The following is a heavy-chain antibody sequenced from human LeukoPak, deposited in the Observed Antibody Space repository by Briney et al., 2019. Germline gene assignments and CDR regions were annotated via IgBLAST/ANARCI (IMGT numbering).Heavy chain of an antibody. CDR3: ARDHPGYSGYEY. Sequence: ASVKVSCKASGYTFTSYAMHWVRQAPGQGLEWMGWISAYNGNTNYAQKLQGRVTMTTDTSTSTAYMELRSLRSDDTAVYYRARDHPGYSGYEYWGQGTLVTVSS. CDR1: GYTFTSYA. V-gene: IGHV1-18*01. J-gene: IGHJ4*02. CDR2: ISAYNGNT. D-gene: IGHD5-12*01.